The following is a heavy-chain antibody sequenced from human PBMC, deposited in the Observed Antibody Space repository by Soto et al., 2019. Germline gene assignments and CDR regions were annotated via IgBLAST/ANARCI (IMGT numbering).Heavy chain of an antibody. Sequence: QVQLQESGPGLVKPSETLSLPCTVSSDSISRYYRSWIRLSPGKGLEWIGYIYYRGETNYNPTVKSRVTISVDRTKNQFSLKLSSVTAADTAVYYCARDQGGEFLKGSGMDVWGQGTTVTVSS. D-gene: IGHD3-10*01. V-gene: IGHV4-59*01. CDR3: ARDQGGEFLKGSGMDV. CDR1: SDSISRYY. J-gene: IGHJ6*02. CDR2: IYYRGET.